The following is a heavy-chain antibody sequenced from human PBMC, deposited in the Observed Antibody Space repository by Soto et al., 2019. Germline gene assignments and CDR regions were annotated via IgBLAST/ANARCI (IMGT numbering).Heavy chain of an antibody. D-gene: IGHD3-9*01. J-gene: IGHJ6*02. CDR2: ISGSGGST. V-gene: IGHV3-23*01. CDR3: AKGGLRAGYFYYYYGMDV. CDR1: GFTFSSYA. Sequence: GGSLRLSCAASGFTFSSYAMSWVRQAPGKGLEWVSAISGSGGSTYYADSVKGRFTISRDNSKNTLYLQMNSLRAEDTAVYYCAKGGLRAGYFYYYYGMDVWGQGTTVTVSS.